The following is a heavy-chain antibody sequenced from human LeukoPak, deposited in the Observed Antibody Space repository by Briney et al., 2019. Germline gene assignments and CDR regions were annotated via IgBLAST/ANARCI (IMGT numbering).Heavy chain of an antibody. Sequence: GGSLRLSCAASGFTFSSYAMSWVRQAPGKGLEWVSFIYSAGSIYYSDSVKGRFTISIDNSKNTLYLQMNSLRAEDTAVYYCARRAGAYTHPYDYWGQGTLVTVSS. CDR3: ARRAGAYTHPYDY. J-gene: IGHJ4*02. CDR2: IYSAGSI. CDR1: GFTFSSYA. D-gene: IGHD3-16*01. V-gene: IGHV3-53*01.